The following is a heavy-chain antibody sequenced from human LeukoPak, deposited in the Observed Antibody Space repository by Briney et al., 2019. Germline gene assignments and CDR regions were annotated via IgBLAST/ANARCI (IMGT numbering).Heavy chain of an antibody. D-gene: IGHD2-2*01. Sequence: GGSLRLSCAASGFTFSIYCMHWVRQAPGKGLVWVSRINSDGIITSYADSVKGRFTISRDNAKNTVYLQMDSLRVEDTAVYYCARSDSRYAIDIGGQGTMVTVPS. V-gene: IGHV3-74*01. CDR1: GFTFSIYC. J-gene: IGHJ3*02. CDR3: ARSDSRYAIDI. CDR2: INSDGIIT.